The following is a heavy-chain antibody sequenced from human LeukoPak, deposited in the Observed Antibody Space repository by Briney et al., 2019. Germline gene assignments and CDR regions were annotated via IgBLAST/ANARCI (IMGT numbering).Heavy chain of an antibody. CDR3: AGTPTQNWYFDL. CDR2: IYYSGST. D-gene: IGHD2-15*01. Sequence: SETLSLTCTVSGGSISSYYWSWIRQPPGKGLEWIGYIYYSGSTNYNPSLKSRVTISVDTSKNQFSLKLSSVTAADTAVYYCAGTPTQNWYFDLWGRGTLVTVSS. J-gene: IGHJ2*01. CDR1: GGSISSYY. V-gene: IGHV4-59*08.